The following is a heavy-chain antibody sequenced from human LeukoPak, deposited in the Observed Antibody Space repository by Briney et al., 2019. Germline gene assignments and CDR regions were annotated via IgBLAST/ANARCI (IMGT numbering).Heavy chain of an antibody. CDR3: ARDLGRYDFWRARSDAFDI. D-gene: IGHD3-3*01. V-gene: IGHV4-4*07. Sequence: SETLSLTCTVSGGSIRTYHWIWIRQPAGKGLEWIGRIYGDGSTNYNPSLKSRVTMSVDTSKNQISLKLSSVTAADTAVYYCARDLGRYDFWRARSDAFDIWGQGTMVTVSS. CDR2: IYGDGST. CDR1: GGSIRTYH. J-gene: IGHJ3*02.